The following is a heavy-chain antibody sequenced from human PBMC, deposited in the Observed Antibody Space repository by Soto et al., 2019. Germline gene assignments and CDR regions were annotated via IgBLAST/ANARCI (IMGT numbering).Heavy chain of an antibody. V-gene: IGHV3-30*03. CDR1: GFTFSSYC. Sequence: GGSPRLSFATPGFTFSSYCMPWVRPAPGKGLEWVAVISYDGSNKYYADSVKGRFTISRDNSKNTLYLQMNSLRAEDTAVYYCARDHCGGDCLVDYWGQGTLVTVSS. D-gene: IGHD2-21*02. CDR2: ISYDGSNK. CDR3: ARDHCGGDCLVDY. J-gene: IGHJ4*02.